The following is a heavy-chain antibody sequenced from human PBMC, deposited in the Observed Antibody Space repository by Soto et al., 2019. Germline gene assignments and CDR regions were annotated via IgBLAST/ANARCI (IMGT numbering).Heavy chain of an antibody. V-gene: IGHV3-23*01. Sequence: HPGGSLRLSCAASGFTFSSYAMSWVRQAPGKGLEWVSAISGSGGSTYYADSVKGRFTISRDNSKNTLYLQMNSLRAEDTAVYYCAKVEVPYTIFGVVPLDYWGQGTLVTVSS. CDR2: ISGSGGST. CDR3: AKVEVPYTIFGVVPLDY. D-gene: IGHD3-3*01. J-gene: IGHJ4*02. CDR1: GFTFSSYA.